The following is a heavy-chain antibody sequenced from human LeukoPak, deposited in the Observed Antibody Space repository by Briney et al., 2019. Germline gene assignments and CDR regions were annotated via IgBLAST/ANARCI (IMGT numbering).Heavy chain of an antibody. CDR1: GFTFTDYW. Sequence: GGSLRLSCAASGFTFTDYWMHWVRQAPGKGLVWVSRSNSDESSTSYADSVKGQFTISRDNAKKTLYLQMNSLRVEDTAIYYCTRHYGTGFYGMDVWGQGTTVTVSS. V-gene: IGHV3-74*01. D-gene: IGHD3-10*01. CDR2: SNSDESST. J-gene: IGHJ6*02. CDR3: TRHYGTGFYGMDV.